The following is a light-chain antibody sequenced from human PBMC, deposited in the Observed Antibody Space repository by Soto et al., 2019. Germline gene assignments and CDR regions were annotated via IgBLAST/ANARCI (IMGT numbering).Light chain of an antibody. J-gene: IGKJ5*01. CDR3: QQYGSSPLIS. CDR1: QSVSSSY. Sequence: EIVLTQSPGTLSLSPGERATLSCSASQSVSSSYLAWYQQKPGQAPRLLIYGASSRATGIPDRFSGSGSGTEFTLTISSLEPEDFAVYYCQQYGSSPLISFGQGTRLEIK. V-gene: IGKV3-20*01. CDR2: GAS.